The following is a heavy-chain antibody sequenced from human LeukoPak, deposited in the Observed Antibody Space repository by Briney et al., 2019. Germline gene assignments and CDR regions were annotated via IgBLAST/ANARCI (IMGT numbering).Heavy chain of an antibody. D-gene: IGHD4-17*01. CDR3: ASQPRYDYGDYGLDY. CDR2: INKDGSEK. J-gene: IGHJ4*02. Sequence: AGSLRLSCAASGCIFSSYWMSWVRQAPGKGLEWVANINKDGSEKYYVDSVKGRFTISRDNAKNSLYLQMNSLRAEDTAVYYCASQPRYDYGDYGLDYWGRGTLVTVSS. V-gene: IGHV3-7*03. CDR1: GCIFSSYW.